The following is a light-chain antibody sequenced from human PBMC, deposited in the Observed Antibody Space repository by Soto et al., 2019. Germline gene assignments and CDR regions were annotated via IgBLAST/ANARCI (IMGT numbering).Light chain of an antibody. J-gene: IGLJ1*01. CDR2: SNN. CDR1: SSNIGRNT. Sequence: QSVLTQAPSASETRGQRVTIACSGGSSNIGRNTVNWYQQLPGTAPKLLIYSNNRRPSGVPDRFSGSKSGTSASLAISGLQSEDEADYYCAAWDDSLTDYVFGTGTKVTVL. CDR3: AAWDDSLTDYV. V-gene: IGLV1-44*01.